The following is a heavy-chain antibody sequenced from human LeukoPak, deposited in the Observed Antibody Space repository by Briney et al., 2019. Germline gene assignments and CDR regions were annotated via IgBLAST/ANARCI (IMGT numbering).Heavy chain of an antibody. CDR3: AKDRPNYFGSNGHYYRRNGDS. Sequence: GSLRLSCAASGFTFSSYAMSWVRQAPGKGLEWVSAISGSGGSTYYADSVKGRFTISRDNSKNTLYLQMNSLRAEDTAVFYCAKDRPNYFGSNGHYYRRNGDSWGQGTLVTVSS. V-gene: IGHV3-23*01. CDR2: ISGSGGST. CDR1: GFTFSSYA. J-gene: IGHJ5*01. D-gene: IGHD3-10*01.